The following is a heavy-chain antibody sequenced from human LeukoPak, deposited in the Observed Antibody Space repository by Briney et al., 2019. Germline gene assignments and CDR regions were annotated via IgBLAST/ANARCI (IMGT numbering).Heavy chain of an antibody. Sequence: ASVKVSCKVSGYTLTELSMHWVRQAPGKGLEWMGGFDPEDGETIYAQKFQGRVTMTEDTSTDTAYMELSSLRSEDTVVYYCAITNWTYAYYFDYWGQGTLVTVSS. D-gene: IGHD1-7*01. J-gene: IGHJ4*02. CDR1: GYTLTELS. CDR2: FDPEDGET. CDR3: AITNWTYAYYFDY. V-gene: IGHV1-24*01.